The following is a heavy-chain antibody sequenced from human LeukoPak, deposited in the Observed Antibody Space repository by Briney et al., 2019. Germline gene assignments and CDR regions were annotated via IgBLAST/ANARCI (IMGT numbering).Heavy chain of an antibody. CDR2: IYYTGIT. D-gene: IGHD3-10*01. CDR3: ARTDGSGSSPF. Sequence: SETLSLTCTVSGGPISGYYLSWIRQPPGKGLEWIAYIYYTGITNYNPSLKSRVTISVDTSKNRFSLRLTSMTAADTAVYYCARTDGSGSSPFWGQGTMVTVSS. CDR1: GGPISGYY. J-gene: IGHJ3*01. V-gene: IGHV4-59*01.